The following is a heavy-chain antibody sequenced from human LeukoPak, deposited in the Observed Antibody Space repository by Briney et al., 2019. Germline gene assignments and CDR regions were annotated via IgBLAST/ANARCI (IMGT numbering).Heavy chain of an antibody. D-gene: IGHD6-13*01. CDR1: GFTLSSYA. V-gene: IGHV3-23*01. Sequence: GGSLRLSCAASGFTLSSYAMSWVRQAPGKGLEWVSSTRGNGGNTYYAESVKGRFTISRDNPKNTLLLQMNSLRADDTAVYYCAKGDPPNWYSSFDSWGQGTLVTVSS. CDR3: AKGDPPNWYSSFDS. CDR2: TRGNGGNT. J-gene: IGHJ4*02.